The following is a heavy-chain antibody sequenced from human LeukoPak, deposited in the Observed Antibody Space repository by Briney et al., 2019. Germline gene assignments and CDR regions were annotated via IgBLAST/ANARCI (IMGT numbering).Heavy chain of an antibody. CDR1: GGSISSYY. CDR3: ARDAITMVRGVSKKAPSGYYYYMDV. J-gene: IGHJ6*03. Sequence: SETLSLTCTVSGGSISSYYWSWIRQPPGKGLEWIGYIYYSGSTNYKPSLKSRVTISVDTSKNQFSLKLSSVTAADTAVYYCARDAITMVRGVSKKAPSGYYYYMDVWGKGTTVTISS. V-gene: IGHV4-59*01. CDR2: IYYSGST. D-gene: IGHD3-10*01.